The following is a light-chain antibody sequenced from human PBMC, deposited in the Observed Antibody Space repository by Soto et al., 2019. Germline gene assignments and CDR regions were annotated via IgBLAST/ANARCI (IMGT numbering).Light chain of an antibody. Sequence: DIPMTQSPSTLSASVGDRVTITCRASQSIHTWLAWYQQKPGTVPKLLIYEASTLESGVPSRFSGSRSGTEFTLTVSSLQPDDFATYYCQQYNDSFRYTFGQGTKLEIK. CDR1: QSIHTW. CDR3: QQYNDSFRYT. CDR2: EAS. J-gene: IGKJ2*01. V-gene: IGKV1-5*03.